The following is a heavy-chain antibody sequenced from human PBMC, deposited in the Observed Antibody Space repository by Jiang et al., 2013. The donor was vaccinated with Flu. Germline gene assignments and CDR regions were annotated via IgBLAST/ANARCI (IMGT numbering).Heavy chain of an antibody. CDR1: GFSFGDYA. D-gene: IGHD2-2*01. CDR3: TRDLVRDVILIPATYFDY. CDR2: YEIKVYRGTT. V-gene: IGHV3-49*03. J-gene: IGHJ4*02. Sequence: TASGFSFGDYAVSWLARRPGKGAGVGRFHYEIKVYRGTTDYAASVKGRFTISRDDSKSIAYLQMSSLKTEDTAVYYCTRDLVRDVILIPATYFDYWGQGALVTVSS.